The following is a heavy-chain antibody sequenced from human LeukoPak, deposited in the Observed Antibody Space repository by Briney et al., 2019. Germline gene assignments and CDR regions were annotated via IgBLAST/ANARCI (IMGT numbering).Heavy chain of an antibody. CDR2: IKHDGSEK. D-gene: IGHD2/OR15-2a*01. CDR1: GFTFSSYW. Sequence: GGSLRLSCAASGFTFSSYWMSWVRQAPGKGLEWVANIKHDGSEKYYVDSVKGRFTISRDNAKNSLYLQMNSLRPEDTALYYCAKDRAARGRGNYYYMDVWGKGTTVTISS. V-gene: IGHV3-7*03. CDR3: AKDRAARGRGNYYYMDV. J-gene: IGHJ6*03.